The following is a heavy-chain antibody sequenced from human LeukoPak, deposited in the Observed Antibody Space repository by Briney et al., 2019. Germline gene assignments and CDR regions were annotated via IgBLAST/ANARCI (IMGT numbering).Heavy chain of an antibody. J-gene: IGHJ3*02. CDR3: ARVICSGDSCYPPSAVDI. CDR1: GYTFASFG. Sequence: GASVKVSCKASGYTFASFGITWVRQAPGQGLEWMGWINTHNGDTNYAQKLQGRVTMTTDTSTSTAYMELRSLRSDDTAVYYCARVICSGDSCYPPSAVDIWGQGTMVTVSS. D-gene: IGHD2-15*01. V-gene: IGHV1-18*01. CDR2: INTHNGDT.